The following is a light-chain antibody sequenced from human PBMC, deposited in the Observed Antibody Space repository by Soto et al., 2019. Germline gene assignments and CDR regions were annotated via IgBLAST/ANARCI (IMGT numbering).Light chain of an antibody. V-gene: IGKV1-5*01. CDR2: DAS. CDR1: QSIRSR. CDR3: QQYNSYWT. J-gene: IGKJ1*01. Sequence: DIQMTQPPSTPSASVGDRVTITRRASQSIRSRLAWYQQKSGKAPKLLIYDASSLESGVPSRFSASGSGTEFTLTISSLQPDDFATYYCQQYNSYWTFGQGTKVDI.